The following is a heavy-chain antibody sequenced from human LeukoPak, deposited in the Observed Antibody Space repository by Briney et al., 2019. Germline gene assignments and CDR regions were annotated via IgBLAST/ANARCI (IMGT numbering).Heavy chain of an antibody. J-gene: IGHJ6*02. CDR3: RWSGIWFASNV. CDR2: IYSIGGST. D-gene: IGHD3-3*01. CDR1: GFTSTTYY. V-gene: IGHV1-46*01. Sequence: SVTVSCKASGFTSTTYYMHWVRQAPGQGLEWMGPIYSIGGSTNYAQSFQGRVTITRHTSTRTVYMELSNLRSEDTAVYDCRWSGIWFASNVWGQGTTVTVS.